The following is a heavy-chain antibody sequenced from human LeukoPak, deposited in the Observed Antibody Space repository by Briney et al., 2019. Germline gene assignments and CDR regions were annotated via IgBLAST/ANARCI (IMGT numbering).Heavy chain of an antibody. V-gene: IGHV4-39*07. CDR1: GGSISSSSYY. J-gene: IGHJ4*02. D-gene: IGHD5-12*01. CDR3: ARVSGYDWESFYDY. Sequence: SETLSLTCTVSGGSISSSSYYWGWIRQPPGKGLGWIGSIYYSGSTYYNPSLKSRVTISVDTSKNQFSLKLNSVTAADTAVYYCARVSGYDWESFYDYWGQGTLVTVSS. CDR2: IYYSGST.